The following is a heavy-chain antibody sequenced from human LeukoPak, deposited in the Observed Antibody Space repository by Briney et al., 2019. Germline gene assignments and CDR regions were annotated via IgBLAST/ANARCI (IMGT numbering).Heavy chain of an antibody. Sequence: ASVKVSCKASGGTFSSYAISWVRQAPGQGLEWMGGIIPIFGTANYAQKFQGRVTITTDESTSTAYMELSSLRSEDTAVYYCARGKSKSEAAYSSSSYYFDYWGQGTLVTVSS. CDR1: GGTFSSYA. V-gene: IGHV1-69*05. CDR3: ARGKSKSEAAYSSSSYYFDY. CDR2: IIPIFGTA. D-gene: IGHD6-6*01. J-gene: IGHJ4*02.